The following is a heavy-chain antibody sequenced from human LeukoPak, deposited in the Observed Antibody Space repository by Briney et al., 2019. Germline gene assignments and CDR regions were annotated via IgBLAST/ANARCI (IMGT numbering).Heavy chain of an antibody. CDR2: INLKSGDA. CDR3: AREGSHCGGDCYSFDS. J-gene: IGHJ4*02. D-gene: IGHD2-21*02. CDR1: GYTFTDSY. Sequence: GASVKVSCKASGYTFTDSYMHWVRQAPGQGLEYLAWINLKSGDAKYAQKFQGRVRMTRDTSISTAYMDLGSLRSDDTAVYYCAREGSHCGGDCYSFDSWGQGTLVTVSS. V-gene: IGHV1-2*02.